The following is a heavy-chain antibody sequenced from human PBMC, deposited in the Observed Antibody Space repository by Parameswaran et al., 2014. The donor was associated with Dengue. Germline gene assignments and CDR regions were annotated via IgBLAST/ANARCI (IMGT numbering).Heavy chain of an antibody. J-gene: IGHJ3*02. Sequence: VRQAPGKGLEWIGEINHSGGTNYNPSLKSRVTISVDTSKKQFSLKLSSLTAADTAVYHCALSLGIGAFDIWGQGTMVTVSS. CDR2: INHSGGT. D-gene: IGHD7-27*01. V-gene: IGHV4-34*01. CDR3: ALSLGIGAFDI.